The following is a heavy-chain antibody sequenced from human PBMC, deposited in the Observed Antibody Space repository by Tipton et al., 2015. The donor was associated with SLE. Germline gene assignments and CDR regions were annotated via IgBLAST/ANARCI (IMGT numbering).Heavy chain of an antibody. CDR2: IYHSGST. CDR1: GYSIRSGYY. Sequence: GLVKPSETLSLTCIVSGYSIRSGYYWGWVRQPPGKGLEWIGSIYHSGSTFYNPSLRGRVTISVDTSNNQFSLKLNSVTAADTAVYYCARQRVQPGGDYFDYWGQGTPLTVSS. J-gene: IGHJ4*02. D-gene: IGHD6-6*01. CDR3: ARQRVQPGGDYFDY. V-gene: IGHV4-38-2*02.